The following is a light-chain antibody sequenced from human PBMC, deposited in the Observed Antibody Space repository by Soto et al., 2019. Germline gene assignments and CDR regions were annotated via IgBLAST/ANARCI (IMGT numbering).Light chain of an antibody. J-gene: IGKJ5*01. V-gene: IGKV1-9*01. CDR1: QGISSY. CDR2: AAS. CDR3: QQYNTYPHT. Sequence: DIQLTQSPSFLSASVGDRVTITCRASQGISSYLAWYQQKPKKAPKLLIYAASTLQSGVPSRFSGSGSGTEFTLTISSLQPEDFATYYCQQYNTYPHTFGQGTRLEIK.